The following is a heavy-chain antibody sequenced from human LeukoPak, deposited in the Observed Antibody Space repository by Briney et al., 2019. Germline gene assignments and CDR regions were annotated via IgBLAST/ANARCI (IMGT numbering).Heavy chain of an antibody. Sequence: GGSLRLSCAASGFTFSSYSMNWVRQTPGKGREWVSSISSYSDYTYYPDSVQGRFTISRDNAKNSLYLQMNSLRAEDTAVYYCARATGYGAFDYWGQGTLVTVSS. CDR2: ISSYSDYT. CDR1: GFTFSSYS. D-gene: IGHD4-17*01. V-gene: IGHV3-21*01. J-gene: IGHJ4*02. CDR3: ARATGYGAFDY.